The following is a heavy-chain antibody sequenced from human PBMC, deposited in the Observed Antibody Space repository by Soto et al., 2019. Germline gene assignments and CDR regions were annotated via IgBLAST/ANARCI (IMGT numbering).Heavy chain of an antibody. CDR2: ISAYNGNT. V-gene: IGHV1-18*01. J-gene: IGHJ3*02. Sequence: QVQLVQSGAEVKKPGASVKVSCKASGYTFTSYGISWVRQAPGQGLEWMGWISAYNGNTNYAQKLQGRVTMTTDTSTSTAYMELRSLRSDDTAVYYCARDPLIVVVVAATYDAFDIWGQGTMVTVSS. CDR3: ARDPLIVVVVAATYDAFDI. CDR1: GYTFTSYG. D-gene: IGHD2-15*01.